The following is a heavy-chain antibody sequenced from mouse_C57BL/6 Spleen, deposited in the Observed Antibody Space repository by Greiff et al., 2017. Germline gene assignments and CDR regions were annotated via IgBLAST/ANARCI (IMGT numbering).Heavy chain of an antibody. V-gene: IGHV1-19*01. CDR2: INPYNGGT. CDR1: GYTFTDYY. CDR3: AHYYGSSSFAY. Sequence: LVKPGASVKMSCKASGYTFTDYYMNWVKQSHGKSLEWIGVINPYNGGTSYNQKFKGKATLTVDKSSSTAYMELNSLTSEDSAVYYCAHYYGSSSFAYWGQGTLVTVSA. J-gene: IGHJ3*01. D-gene: IGHD1-1*01.